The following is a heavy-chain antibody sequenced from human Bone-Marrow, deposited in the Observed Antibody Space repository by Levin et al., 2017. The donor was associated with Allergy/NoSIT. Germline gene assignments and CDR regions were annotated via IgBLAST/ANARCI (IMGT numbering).Heavy chain of an antibody. Sequence: GGSLRLSCVASGFTFGAYGMTWVRQAPGKGLEWVAGMTGSGTTTYYADSAKGRFTISRANSKNTLFLQMNGLRVEDTAVYFCAKAATGGYPQQAYDIWGRGTKVTVSS. CDR2: MTGSGTTT. CDR3: AKAATGGYPQQAYDI. CDR1: GFTFGAYG. D-gene: IGHD6-13*01. V-gene: IGHV3-23*01. J-gene: IGHJ3*02.